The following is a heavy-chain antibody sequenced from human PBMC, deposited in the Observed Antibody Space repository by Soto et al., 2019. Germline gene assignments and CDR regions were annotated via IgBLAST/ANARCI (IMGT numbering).Heavy chain of an antibody. CDR2: IKQDGSEK. CDR3: ARDLGYSSGSYGSGMDV. D-gene: IGHD6-19*01. V-gene: IGHV3-7*03. J-gene: IGHJ6*02. Sequence: GGSLRLSCAASGFTFSSYWMSWVRQAPGKGLEWVANIKQDGSEKYYVDSVKGRFTISRDNAKNSLYLQMNSLRAEDTAVYYCARDLGYSSGSYGSGMDVWGQGTTVTVSS. CDR1: GFTFSSYW.